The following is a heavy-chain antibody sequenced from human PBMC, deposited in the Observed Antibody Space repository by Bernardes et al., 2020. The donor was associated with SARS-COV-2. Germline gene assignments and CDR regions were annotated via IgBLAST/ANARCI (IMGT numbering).Heavy chain of an antibody. Sequence: ASVKVSCKASGYMFTSYGISWVRQAPGHGLEWMGWLSVPYGTTQYARHLETRLTMTADTSTTTAYLELRSLTSDDAAVYYCVSDNFYASTTWRRASDGDYWGQGTRVTGSS. CDR2: LSVPYGTT. CDR3: VSDNFYASTTWRRASDGDY. D-gene: IGHD3-10*01. V-gene: IGHV1-18*01. J-gene: IGHJ4*02. CDR1: GYMFTSYG.